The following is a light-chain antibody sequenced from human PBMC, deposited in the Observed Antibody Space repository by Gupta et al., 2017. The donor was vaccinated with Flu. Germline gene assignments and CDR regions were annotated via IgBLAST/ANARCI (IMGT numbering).Light chain of an antibody. Sequence: QPALTQSPSASASLGTSVKLTCTLSSGHSTYAIAWHHQQPGKGPRFLMRVNSDGSHNKGDGIPDRFAGSSSGTGRYLTISSLQSEDEADYYCQTWGTGSVVFGGGTKLTVL. CDR1: SGHSTYA. CDR3: QTWGTGSVV. J-gene: IGLJ2*01. V-gene: IGLV4-69*02. CDR2: VNSDGSH.